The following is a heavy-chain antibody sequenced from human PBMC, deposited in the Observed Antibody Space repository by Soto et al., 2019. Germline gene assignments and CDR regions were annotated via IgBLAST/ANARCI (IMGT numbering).Heavy chain of an antibody. D-gene: IGHD2-15*01. CDR3: AKDTGRGGGSVFDY. CDR1: GFIFSNYA. Sequence: GGSLRLSCAPSGFIFSNYAMSWVRQARGKGLEWVSAISGSGADTYYTESVKGRFTISRDNFKNTLYLQMNSLSAEDTAVYYCAKDTGRGGGSVFDYWGQGTLVTVSS. J-gene: IGHJ4*02. V-gene: IGHV3-23*01. CDR2: ISGSGADT.